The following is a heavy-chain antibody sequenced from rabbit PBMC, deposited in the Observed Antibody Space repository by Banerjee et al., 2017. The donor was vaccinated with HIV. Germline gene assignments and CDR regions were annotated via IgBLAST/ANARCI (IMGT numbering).Heavy chain of an antibody. D-gene: IGHD4-1*01. CDR3: ARGSETSGWGEDL. V-gene: IGHV1S45*01. J-gene: IGHJ4*01. CDR2: IYSSIHYT. CDR1: GFSFSSGYD. Sequence: QEQLEESGGGLVQPEGSLTLTCTASGFSFSSGYDIVWVRQAPGKGLEWIGYIYSSIHYTYYANWAKGRFTISKTSSTTVTLQMTSLTVADTATYFCARGSETSGWGEDLWGPGTLVTVS.